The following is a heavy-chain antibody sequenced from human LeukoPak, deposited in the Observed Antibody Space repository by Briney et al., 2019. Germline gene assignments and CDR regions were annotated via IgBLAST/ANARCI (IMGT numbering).Heavy chain of an antibody. CDR3: ARDQDQLIRAAFDI. D-gene: IGHD1-1*01. J-gene: IGHJ3*02. CDR2: IYKSGST. CDR1: GVTVSSWF. Sequence: GGSLRLSCAASGVTVSSWFMSWVRQAPGKGLEWVSLIYKSGSTDYADSVKGRFTISRDNSKNTLYLQMNNLRAEDTAVYYCARDQDQLIRAAFDIWGQGTMATVSS. V-gene: IGHV3-53*01.